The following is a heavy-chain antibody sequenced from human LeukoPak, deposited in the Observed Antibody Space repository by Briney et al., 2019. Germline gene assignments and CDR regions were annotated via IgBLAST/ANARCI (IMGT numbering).Heavy chain of an antibody. Sequence: PGGSLRLSCAASGFTFSSYAMSWVRQAPGKGLEWVSAISGSGGSTYYADSVKGRFTISRDNSKNTLYLQMNSLRAEDTAVYYCAKEQEGIAVAGTDHPFDYWGQGTLVTVSS. J-gene: IGHJ4*02. CDR1: GFTFSSYA. V-gene: IGHV3-23*01. CDR3: AKEQEGIAVAGTDHPFDY. D-gene: IGHD6-19*01. CDR2: ISGSGGST.